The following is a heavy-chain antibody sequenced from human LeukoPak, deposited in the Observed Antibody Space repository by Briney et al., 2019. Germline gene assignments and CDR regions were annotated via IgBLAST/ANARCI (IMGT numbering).Heavy chain of an antibody. CDR2: IKTKTDGGTT. J-gene: IGHJ3*02. CDR3: TTEVVEGATEGTFDI. D-gene: IGHD1-26*01. Sequence: GGSLRLSCAASGFTFSNAWMSWVRQAPGKGLEWVGRIKTKTDGGTTDYAAPVKGRFTISRDDSHNTLDLLMNSLNTGDTACYYCTTEVVEGATEGTFDIWGQGTMVSVSS. CDR1: GFTFSNAW. V-gene: IGHV3-15*01.